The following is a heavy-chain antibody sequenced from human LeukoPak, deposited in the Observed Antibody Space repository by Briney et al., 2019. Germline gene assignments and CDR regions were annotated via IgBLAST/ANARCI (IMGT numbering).Heavy chain of an antibody. V-gene: IGHV1-69*06. CDR2: IIPNFGTP. Sequence: ASVKVSCKASGGTFSSYTISWVRQAPGQGLEWMGGIIPNFGTPNYAQKFQGRVAITADKSTSTAYMELSSLRSEDTAVYYCARVLITSANWFDPWGQGTLVTVSS. CDR1: GGTFSSYT. D-gene: IGHD1-14*01. J-gene: IGHJ5*02. CDR3: ARVLITSANWFDP.